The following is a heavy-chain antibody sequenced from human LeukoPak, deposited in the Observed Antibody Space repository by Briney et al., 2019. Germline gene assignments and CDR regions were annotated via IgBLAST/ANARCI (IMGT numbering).Heavy chain of an antibody. J-gene: IGHJ4*02. CDR3: ARGPSENYFDY. V-gene: IGHV5-51*01. CDR2: IYPGDSDT. CDR1: GYSFTSYW. Sequence: GESLKISCKGSGYSFTSYWIAWVRQMPGQGLEWMGTIYPGDSDTRYSPSFQGQVTIPADKSMSTAYLQWSSLRASDTAMYYCARGPSENYFDYWGQGTLVTVSS.